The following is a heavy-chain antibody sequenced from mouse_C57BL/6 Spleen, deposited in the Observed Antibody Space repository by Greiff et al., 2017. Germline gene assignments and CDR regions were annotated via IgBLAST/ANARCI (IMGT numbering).Heavy chain of an antibody. Sequence: EVKLMESGAELVRPGASVKLSCTASGFNIKDDYMHWVKQRPEQGLEWIGCIDPENGDTEYASKFQGKATITADKSSNTAYLQLSSLTSEDTAVYYCPPYGRPPVAYGGQGTLVTVSA. V-gene: IGHV14-4*01. CDR3: PPYGRPPVAY. D-gene: IGHD1-1*02. CDR1: GFNIKDDY. CDR2: IDPENGDT. J-gene: IGHJ3*01.